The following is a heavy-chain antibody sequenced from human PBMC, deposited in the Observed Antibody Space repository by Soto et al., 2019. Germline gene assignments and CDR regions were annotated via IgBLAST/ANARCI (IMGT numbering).Heavy chain of an antibody. D-gene: IGHD6-6*01. CDR1: GFTFSSYG. Sequence: PGGSLRLSCAASGFTFSSYGMHWVHQAPGKGLEWVAVISYDGSNKYYADSVKGRFTISRDNSKNTLYLQMNSLRAEDTAVYYCAKGKRGYSSSSGYYGMDVWGQGTTVTVSS. CDR3: AKGKRGYSSSSGYYGMDV. J-gene: IGHJ6*02. CDR2: ISYDGSNK. V-gene: IGHV3-30*18.